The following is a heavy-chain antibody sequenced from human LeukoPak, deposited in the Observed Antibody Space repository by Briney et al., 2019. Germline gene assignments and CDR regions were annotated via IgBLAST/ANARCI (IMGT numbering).Heavy chain of an antibody. CDR2: ISSSSSYI. V-gene: IGHV3-21*01. CDR3: ASGLGFCSGGSCYEDH. J-gene: IGHJ4*02. CDR1: GFNFRDYW. D-gene: IGHD2-15*01. Sequence: PGGSLRLSCAVSGFNFRDYWMSWVRQAPGKGLEWVSSISSSSSYIYYADSVKGRFTISRDNAKNSLYLQMNSLRAEDTAVYYCASGLGFCSGGSCYEDHWGQGTLVTVSS.